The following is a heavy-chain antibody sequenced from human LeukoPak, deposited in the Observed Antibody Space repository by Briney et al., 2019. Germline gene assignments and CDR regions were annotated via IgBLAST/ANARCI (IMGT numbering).Heavy chain of an antibody. V-gene: IGHV6-1*01. Sequence: SQTLSLTCAISGDSVSSNSAAWNWIRQSPSRGLEWLGRTYYRSKWYNDYAVSVKSRITINPDTSKNQFSLQLNSVTPEDTAVYYCAREPTPLGSSPTHYYYYYGMDVWGQGTTVTVSS. D-gene: IGHD6-13*01. CDR3: AREPTPLGSSPTHYYYYYGMDV. J-gene: IGHJ6*02. CDR1: GDSVSSNSAA. CDR2: TYYRSKWYN.